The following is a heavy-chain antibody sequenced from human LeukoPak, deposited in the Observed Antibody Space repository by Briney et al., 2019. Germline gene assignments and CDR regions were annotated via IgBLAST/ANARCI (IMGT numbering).Heavy chain of an antibody. CDR3: TRALPSSYYHFDY. Sequence: GGSLRLSCAASGFTFSNYEMNWVRQAPGKGLEWVSYISSGGSTIYYADSMKGRFTISRDNAKNSVYLQMNSLRAEDTAVYYCTRALPSSYYHFDYWGQGTLVTVSS. V-gene: IGHV3-48*03. D-gene: IGHD1-26*01. CDR2: ISSGGSTI. J-gene: IGHJ4*02. CDR1: GFTFSNYE.